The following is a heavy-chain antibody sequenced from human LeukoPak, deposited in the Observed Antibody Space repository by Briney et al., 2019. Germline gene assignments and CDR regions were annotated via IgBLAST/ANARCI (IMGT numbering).Heavy chain of an antibody. CDR3: ARWRAAAGYYFDY. D-gene: IGHD6-13*01. J-gene: IGHJ4*02. V-gene: IGHV4-59*01. CDR2: IYYSGST. Sequence: PSETLSLTCTVSGGSISSYYWSWIRQPPGKGLEWIGYIYYSGSTNYNPSLKSRVTISVDTSKDQFSLKLSSVTAADTAVYYCARWRAAAGYYFDYWGQGTLVTVSS. CDR1: GGSISSYY.